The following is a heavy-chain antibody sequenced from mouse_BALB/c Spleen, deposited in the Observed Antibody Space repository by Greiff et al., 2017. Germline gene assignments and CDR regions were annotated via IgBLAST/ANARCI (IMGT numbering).Heavy chain of an antibody. J-gene: IGHJ2*01. CDR1: GYTFTDYE. V-gene: IGHV1-15*01. CDR3: TRSLYGNYACDY. Sequence: QVQLQQSGAELVRPGASVTLSCKASGYTFTDYEMHWVKQTPVHGLEWIGAIDPETGGTAYNQKFKGKATLTADKSSSTAYMELRSLTSEDSAVYYCTRSLYGNYACDYWGQGTTLTVSS. CDR2: IDPETGGT. D-gene: IGHD2-10*02.